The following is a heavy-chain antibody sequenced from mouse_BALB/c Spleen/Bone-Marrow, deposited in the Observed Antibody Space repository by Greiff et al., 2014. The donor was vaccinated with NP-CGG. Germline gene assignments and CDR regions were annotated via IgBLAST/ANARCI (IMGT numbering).Heavy chain of an antibody. CDR2: IRNKANGYTT. CDR1: GFTFTDYY. CDR3: ARDKGRVFFDY. V-gene: IGHV7-3*02. J-gene: IGHJ2*01. Sequence: EVKLVESGGGLVQPGGSLRLSCATSGFTFTDYYMSWVRQPPGKALEWLGFIRNKANGYTTEYSASVKGRFTISRDNSQNILYLQMNTLRAEDSATYYCARDKGRVFFDYWGQGTTLTVSS.